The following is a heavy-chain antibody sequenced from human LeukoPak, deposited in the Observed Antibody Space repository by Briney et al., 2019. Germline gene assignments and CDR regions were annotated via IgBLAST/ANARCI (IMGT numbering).Heavy chain of an antibody. Sequence: ASVKVSCKASGYTFTSYGITWVRQDPGQGPEWMGWISAYNGHTNYAQKLQGRVTMTTDTSTNTGYMELRSLRSDDTAVYYCATFYDSSGYYWFDPWGQGTLVTVSS. CDR3: ATFYDSSGYYWFDP. CDR2: ISAYNGHT. V-gene: IGHV1-18*01. CDR1: GYTFTSYG. J-gene: IGHJ5*02. D-gene: IGHD3-22*01.